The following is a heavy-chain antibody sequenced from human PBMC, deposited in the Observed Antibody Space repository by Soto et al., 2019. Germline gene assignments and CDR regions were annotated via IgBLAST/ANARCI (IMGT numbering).Heavy chain of an antibody. CDR3: TRYYYESSGYYVY. CDR2: IRGETNGGTA. J-gene: IGHJ4*02. Sequence: LRLSCTGSGFNFANYALTWVRQAPGKGLEWVGFIRGETNGGTADYAASLKGRITISRDDSKSIAYLEINSLQTEDTAVYYCTRYYYESSGYYVYWGQGTLVTVSS. D-gene: IGHD3-22*01. V-gene: IGHV3-49*02. CDR1: GFNFANYA.